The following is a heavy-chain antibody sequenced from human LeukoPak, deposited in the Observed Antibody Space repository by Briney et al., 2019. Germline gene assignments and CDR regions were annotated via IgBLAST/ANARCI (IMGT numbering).Heavy chain of an antibody. CDR3: ARHRRQDYYDSSGSLDY. CDR2: IYDSGST. D-gene: IGHD3-22*01. Sequence: SETLSLTCTVSGGSISSYYWSWIRQPPGKGLEWIGYIYDSGSTNYNPSLKSRVTISVDTSKNQFSLRLSSVTAADTAVYYCARHRRQDYYDSSGSLDYWGQGTLVTVSS. V-gene: IGHV4-59*08. CDR1: GGSISSYY. J-gene: IGHJ4*02.